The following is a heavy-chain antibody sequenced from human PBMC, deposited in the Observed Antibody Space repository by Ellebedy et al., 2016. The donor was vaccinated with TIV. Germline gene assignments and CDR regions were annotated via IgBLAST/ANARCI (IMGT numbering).Heavy chain of an antibody. V-gene: IGHV1-18*01. D-gene: IGHD3-22*01. Sequence: AASVKVSCKASGYTLSGYGFTWVRQAPGQGLEWLGWISAHNGDKTYARSVQGRVSMTIDTYTKTAYLQLSRLRSDDTAVYYCARAYYYDSGGYPQGDYWGQGTLVTVSS. J-gene: IGHJ4*02. CDR2: ISAHNGDK. CDR1: GYTLSGYG. CDR3: ARAYYYDSGGYPQGDY.